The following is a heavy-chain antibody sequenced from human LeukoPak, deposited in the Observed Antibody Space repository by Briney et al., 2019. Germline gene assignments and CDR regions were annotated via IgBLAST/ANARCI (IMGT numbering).Heavy chain of an antibody. CDR3: ARDLQYSGYDLGFDY. V-gene: IGHV3-33*01. CDR1: GFTFSSYG. D-gene: IGHD5-12*01. J-gene: IGHJ4*02. Sequence: PGRSLRLSCAASGFTFSSYGMHWVRQAPGKGLEWVAVIWYDGSNKYYADSVKGRFTISRDNSKNTLYLQMNSLRAEDTAVYYCARDLQYSGYDLGFDYWGQGTLVTVPS. CDR2: IWYDGSNK.